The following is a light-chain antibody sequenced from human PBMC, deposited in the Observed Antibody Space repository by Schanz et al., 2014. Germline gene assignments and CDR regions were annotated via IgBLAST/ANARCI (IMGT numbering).Light chain of an antibody. V-gene: IGLV1-40*01. CDR1: SSNIGAGYD. J-gene: IGLJ3*02. CDR2: RNT. Sequence: QSVLTQSPSVSGAPGQRVTISCAGSSSNIGAGYDVHWYQQFPGTAPKLLIYRNTNRPSGVPDRFSGSKSGTSASLAISGLQSEDEAHYYCAAWDDSLNGVFGGGTKLTVL. CDR3: AAWDDSLNGV.